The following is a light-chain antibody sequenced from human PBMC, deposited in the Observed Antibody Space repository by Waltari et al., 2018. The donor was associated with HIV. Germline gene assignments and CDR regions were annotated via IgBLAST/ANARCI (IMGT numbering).Light chain of an antibody. CDR1: NSDFGSYDF. V-gene: IGLV2-14*01. Sequence: QSALTQPASVSGSPGQSITISCTGTNSDFGSYDFVSWYQQYPGKAPRLIISDVRNRPSGISIRFSGSKYGYTASLTISGLRAEDEADYFCSSWTSSTTLVFGTGTKVTVL. J-gene: IGLJ1*01. CDR3: SSWTSSTTLV. CDR2: DVR.